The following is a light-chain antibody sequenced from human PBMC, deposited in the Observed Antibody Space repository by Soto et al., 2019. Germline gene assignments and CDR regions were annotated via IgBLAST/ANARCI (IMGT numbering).Light chain of an antibody. CDR1: QGVSNNY. V-gene: IGKV3-20*01. Sequence: IVLTQSPVTLSLSPGDRATLSCRASQGVSNNYSAWYQQQPGQAHRLLIYGATNRGAGIPDRFSGSGSGTDFTLTISRLEPEEFAVYYCQQYGSSGTFGQGTKVDI. CDR3: QQYGSSGT. CDR2: GAT. J-gene: IGKJ1*01.